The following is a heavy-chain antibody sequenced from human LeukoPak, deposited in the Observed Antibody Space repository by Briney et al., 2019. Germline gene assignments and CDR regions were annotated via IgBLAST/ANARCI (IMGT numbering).Heavy chain of an antibody. V-gene: IGHV3-7*01. CDR3: ARGCSLGYSIDY. CDR1: GFTFGSYW. CDR2: IRQDGSEK. D-gene: IGHD5-18*01. J-gene: IGHJ4*02. Sequence: GGSLRLSCAASGFTFGSYWMTWVRQVPGKGLEWVANIRQDGSEKYYVDSVKGRFTIARDKAKNSLYLQMSSLRAEDTAVYYCARGCSLGYSIDYWGQGTLVTVSS.